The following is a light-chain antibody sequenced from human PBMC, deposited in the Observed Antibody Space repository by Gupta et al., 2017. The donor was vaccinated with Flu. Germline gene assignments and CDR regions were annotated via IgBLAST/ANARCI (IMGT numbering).Light chain of an antibody. V-gene: IGLV2-14*03. Sequence: QSALAQPASVSGSPGQSITISCPGTSSDVGRSDSVSWYQQHPGKAPKLLIYDVNNRPSGVSSRFSGSKSGNTASLTISGLQAEDETDYYCSSYTSISTFYVFGTGTKVTVL. CDR2: DVN. J-gene: IGLJ1*01. CDR1: SSDVGRSDS. CDR3: SSYTSISTFYV.